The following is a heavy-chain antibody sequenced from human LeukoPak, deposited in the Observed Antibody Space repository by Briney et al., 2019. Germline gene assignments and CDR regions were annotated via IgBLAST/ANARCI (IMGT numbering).Heavy chain of an antibody. CDR1: GFTFSSYA. D-gene: IGHD3-10*01. CDR3: AKITYYGSGKRRFDY. CDR2: ISGSGGST. Sequence: PGGSLRLSCAASGFTFSSYAMSWVRQAPGKGLEWVSAISGSGGSTYYADSVKGRFTISRDNSKNTLYLQMNSLRAEDTAVYYCAKITYYGSGKRRFDYWGQGTLVTVSS. J-gene: IGHJ4*02. V-gene: IGHV3-23*01.